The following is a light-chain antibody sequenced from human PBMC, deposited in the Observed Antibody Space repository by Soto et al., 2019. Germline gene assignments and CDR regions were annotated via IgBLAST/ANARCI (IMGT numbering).Light chain of an antibody. V-gene: IGLV2-23*01. CDR3: CSYAGSSTDVV. J-gene: IGLJ2*01. CDR2: EGS. Sequence: QSALTQPASVSGSPGQWITISCTGTSSDVGSCNHVSWYQQHPGKAPKLMIYEGSKRPSGVSNRFSGSKSGNTASLTISGLQAADEADYYCCSYAGSSTDVVFGGGTKLTVL. CDR1: SSDVGSCNH.